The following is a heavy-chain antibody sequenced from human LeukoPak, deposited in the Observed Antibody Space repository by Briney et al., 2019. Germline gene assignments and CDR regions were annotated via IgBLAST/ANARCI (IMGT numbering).Heavy chain of an antibody. CDR1: GGSISSYY. J-gene: IGHJ6*02. CDR3: ARGRLVEWSRVYYYYYGMDV. CDR2: IYYSGST. D-gene: IGHD3-3*01. V-gene: IGHV4-59*01. Sequence: SETLSLTCTVSGGSISSYYWSWIRQPPGKGREWSGYIYYSGSTNYNPSLKSRVTISVDTSKNQFSLKLSSVTAADTAVYYCARGRLVEWSRVYYYYYGMDVWGQGTTVTVSS.